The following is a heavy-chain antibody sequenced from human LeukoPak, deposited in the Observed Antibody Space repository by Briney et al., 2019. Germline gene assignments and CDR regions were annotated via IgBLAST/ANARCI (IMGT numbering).Heavy chain of an antibody. CDR2: INPDSGDT. CDR1: GYTFNNYY. J-gene: IGHJ5*02. Sequence: ASVKVSCKASGYTFNNYYIHWVRQAPGQGLEWMGWINPDSGDTNYAQKFQGRVTMTRGTSINTLYMELSRLTYDDTATFYCTREARAGNWFDPWGQGTLITVS. D-gene: IGHD5-12*01. CDR3: TREARAGNWFDP. V-gene: IGHV1-2*02.